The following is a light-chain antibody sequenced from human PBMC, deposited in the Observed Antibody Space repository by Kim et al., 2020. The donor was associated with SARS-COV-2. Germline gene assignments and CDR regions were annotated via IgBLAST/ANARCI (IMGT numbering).Light chain of an antibody. Sequence: SITISCTGTRSDVGGYNYVTWYQQQPGKAPKLMIYDVSNRPSGVSIRFSGSKSGNTASLTISGLQAEDEADYYCSSYTSSSTLHVFGTGTKVTVL. CDR1: RSDVGGYNY. J-gene: IGLJ1*01. CDR3: SSYTSSSTLHV. V-gene: IGLV2-14*03. CDR2: DVS.